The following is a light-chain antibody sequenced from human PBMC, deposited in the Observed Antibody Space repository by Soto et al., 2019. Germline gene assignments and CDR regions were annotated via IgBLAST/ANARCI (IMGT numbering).Light chain of an antibody. CDR3: QQYDNLPLT. J-gene: IGKJ4*01. Sequence: DIQMTQSPSSLSSSVGYRFTITCQATQDISNYLNWYQHKPGKAPKLLIYDASNLETGVPSRFSGSGSGTDFTFTISSQQPEDIATYYCQQYDNLPLTFGGRTKVDIK. CDR2: DAS. V-gene: IGKV1-33*01. CDR1: QDISNY.